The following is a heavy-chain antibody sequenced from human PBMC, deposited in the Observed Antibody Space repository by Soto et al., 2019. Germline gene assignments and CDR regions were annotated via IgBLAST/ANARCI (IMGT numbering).Heavy chain of an antibody. V-gene: IGHV3-21*01. Sequence: EVQLVESGGGLVKPGGSLRLSCAASGFTFSSYSMNWVRQAPGKGLEWVSSISSSSSYIYYVDSVKGRFTISRDNAKNSLYMQMNSLRAEDTAVYYCATGYYGERIFEYWGQGTLVTVSS. J-gene: IGHJ4*02. CDR2: ISSSSSYI. CDR1: GFTFSSYS. D-gene: IGHD4-17*01. CDR3: ATGYYGERIFEY.